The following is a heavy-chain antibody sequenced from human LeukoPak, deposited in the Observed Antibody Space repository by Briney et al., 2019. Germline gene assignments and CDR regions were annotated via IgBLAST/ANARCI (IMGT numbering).Heavy chain of an antibody. V-gene: IGHV4-39*07. J-gene: IGHJ3*02. CDR2: IYYRGRT. CDR1: GGSITSSSYY. D-gene: IGHD3/OR15-3a*01. CDR3: ARVGGLGHDAFDI. Sequence: SETLSLTCTVSGGSITSSSYYWGWIRQPPGKGLEWIGSIYYRGRTYYNPSLKSRVTMSVDTSKNQFSLKLSSVTAADTAVYYCARVGGLGHDAFDIWGQGTMVTVSS.